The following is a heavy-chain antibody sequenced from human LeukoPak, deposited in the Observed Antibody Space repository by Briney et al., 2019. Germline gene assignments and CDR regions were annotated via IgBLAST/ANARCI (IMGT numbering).Heavy chain of an antibody. Sequence: GESLKISCKGSGYTFTTYWIGWVRQMPGKGLEWMGIIYPGDSDTRHSPSFQGQVTISADRSISTAYLQWSSLKASDTAIYYCARREAVAGTEDFLDYWGQGTLVTVSS. J-gene: IGHJ4*02. V-gene: IGHV5-51*01. CDR2: IYPGDSDT. CDR1: GYTFTTYW. CDR3: ARREAVAGTEDFLDY. D-gene: IGHD6-19*01.